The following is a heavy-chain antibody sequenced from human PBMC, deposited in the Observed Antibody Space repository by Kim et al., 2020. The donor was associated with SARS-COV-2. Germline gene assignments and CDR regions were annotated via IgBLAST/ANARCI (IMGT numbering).Heavy chain of an antibody. CDR1: GGSFSGYY. Sequence: SETLSLTCAVYGGSFSGYYWSWIRQPPGKGLEWIGEINHSGSTNYNPSLKSRVTISVDTSKNQFSLTLSSVTAADTAVYYCARVRRMDSSSPSRWYFDLWGRGTLVTVSS. J-gene: IGHJ2*01. CDR2: INHSGST. CDR3: ARVRRMDSSSPSRWYFDL. D-gene: IGHD6-13*01. V-gene: IGHV4-34*01.